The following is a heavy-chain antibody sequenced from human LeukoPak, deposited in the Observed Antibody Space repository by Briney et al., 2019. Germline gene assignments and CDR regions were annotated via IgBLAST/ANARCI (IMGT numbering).Heavy chain of an antibody. V-gene: IGHV5-51*01. CDR3: ARHQIRDGYGMDY. CDR1: GYSFTSYW. CDR2: IYPGDSDT. J-gene: IGHJ4*02. Sequence: HGESLKISCQGSGYSFTSYWIGWVRQMPGKGLEWMGIIYPGDSDTRYSPSFQGQVTISADKSISTAYLQWSSLKASDTAMYYCARHQIRDGYGMDYWGQGTLVTVSS. D-gene: IGHD5-24*01.